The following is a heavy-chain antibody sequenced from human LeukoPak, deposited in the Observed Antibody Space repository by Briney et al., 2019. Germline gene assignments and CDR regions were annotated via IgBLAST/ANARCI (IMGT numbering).Heavy chain of an antibody. D-gene: IGHD3-10*01. Sequence: ASVKVSCKASVSTFTSYCISWVRRAPGQGLEWMGWISAYNGNTSGTQNLQGSVTLTTDTSRSTAYMELMRLRSDDTAVYYCARDRISMFRGVIGYDYWGQGTLVTVSS. CDR2: ISAYNGNT. CDR1: VSTFTSYC. CDR3: ARDRISMFRGVIGYDY. J-gene: IGHJ4*02. V-gene: IGHV1-18*01.